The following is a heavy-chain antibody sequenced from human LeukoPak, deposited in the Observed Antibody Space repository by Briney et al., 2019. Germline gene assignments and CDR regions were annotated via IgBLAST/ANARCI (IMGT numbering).Heavy chain of an antibody. CDR3: ARGGSYRDGWFDP. J-gene: IGHJ5*02. CDR1: GGSISGYY. CDR2: IYYSGST. D-gene: IGHD1-26*01. Sequence: SETLSLTCTVSGGSISGYYWSWIRQPPGKGLEWIGYIYYSGSTNYNPSLKSRVTISVDTSKNQFSLKLSSVTAADTAVYYCARGGSYRDGWFDPWGQGTLVTVSS. V-gene: IGHV4-59*01.